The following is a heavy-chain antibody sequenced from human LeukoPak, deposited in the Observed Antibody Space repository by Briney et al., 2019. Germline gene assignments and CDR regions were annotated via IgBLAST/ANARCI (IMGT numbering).Heavy chain of an antibody. Sequence: GGSLRLSCAASGFTFSDYYMSWVRQAPGKGLEWVAVISYDGSNKYYADSVKGRFTISRDNSKNTLYLQMNSLRAEDTAVYYCAKIYGSRLEADPTDYWGQGTLVTVSS. CDR3: AKIYGSRLEADPTDY. D-gene: IGHD3-10*01. CDR2: ISYDGSNK. V-gene: IGHV3-30*18. CDR1: GFTFSDYY. J-gene: IGHJ4*02.